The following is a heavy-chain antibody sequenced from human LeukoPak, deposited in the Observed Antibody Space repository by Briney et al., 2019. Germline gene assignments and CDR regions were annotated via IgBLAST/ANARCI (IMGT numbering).Heavy chain of an antibody. Sequence: GESLRLSCAASGFTFTDYWMHWVRQAPGKGLVWVSIINTDTRGTYYADSVKGRFTISRDNAKNSLYLQVNSLRDEDTAVYYCARGRGLTLSYHYFDYWGQGTLVTVSS. CDR2: INTDTRGT. CDR3: ARGRGLTLSYHYFDY. V-gene: IGHV3-74*01. CDR1: GFTFTDYW. J-gene: IGHJ4*02. D-gene: IGHD3-10*01.